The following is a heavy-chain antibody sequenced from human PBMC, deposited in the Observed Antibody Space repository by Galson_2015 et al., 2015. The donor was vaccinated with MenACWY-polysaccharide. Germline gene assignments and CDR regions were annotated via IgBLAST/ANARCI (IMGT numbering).Heavy chain of an antibody. Sequence: WVSRINSDGSSTAYAGSVKGRFTISRDNAKNTLYLQMNSLRVEDTAVYYCARGAYYFGSWGQGTLITVSS. CDR3: ARGAYYFGS. J-gene: IGHJ4*02. CDR2: INSDGSST. V-gene: IGHV3-74*01.